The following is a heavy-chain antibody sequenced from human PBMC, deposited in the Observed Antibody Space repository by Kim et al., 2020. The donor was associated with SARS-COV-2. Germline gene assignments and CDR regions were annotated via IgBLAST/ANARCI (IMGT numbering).Heavy chain of an antibody. CDR3: AVAYSSGWYGGQKFDY. J-gene: IGHJ4*02. V-gene: IGHV1-69*13. CDR2: IIPIFGTA. CDR1: GGTFSSYA. D-gene: IGHD6-19*01. Sequence: SVKVSCKASGGTFSSYAISWVRQAPGQGLEWMGGIIPIFGTANYAQKFQGRVTITADESTSTAYMELSSLRSEDTAVYYCAVAYSSGWYGGQKFDYWGQGTLVTVSS.